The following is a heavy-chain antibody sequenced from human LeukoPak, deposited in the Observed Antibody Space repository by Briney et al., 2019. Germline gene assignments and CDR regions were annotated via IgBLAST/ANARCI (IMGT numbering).Heavy chain of an antibody. D-gene: IGHD3-16*01. V-gene: IGHV3-74*01. J-gene: IGHJ4*02. CDR2: INTDGRST. CDR1: GFSFSSYW. Sequence: PGESLRLSCAASGFSFSSYWMHWVRQAPGRGLEWVSRINTDGRSTSYGVSVMGRFTISRDNAKNTLELHMDSLRAEDTAVYFCVRDVWGDRDGYFDFWGQGTLVTVSS. CDR3: VRDVWGDRDGYFDF.